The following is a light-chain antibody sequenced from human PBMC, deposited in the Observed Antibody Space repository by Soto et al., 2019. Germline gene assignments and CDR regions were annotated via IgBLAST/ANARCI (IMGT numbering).Light chain of an antibody. CDR2: RAF. Sequence: EIVMTQSPATLSVSPGERATLSCRASQSVSNNYLAWYQQKPGQAPRLLIYRAFTRATGIPARFSGSGFGTDFTLTISSLQSEDFAVYYCQQYNNWPLTFGGGTKV. J-gene: IGKJ4*01. V-gene: IGKV3-15*01. CDR3: QQYNNWPLT. CDR1: QSVSNN.